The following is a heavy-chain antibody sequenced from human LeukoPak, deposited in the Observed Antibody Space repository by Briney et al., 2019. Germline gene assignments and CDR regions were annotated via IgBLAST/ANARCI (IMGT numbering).Heavy chain of an antibody. CDR1: GFTLSSYA. D-gene: IGHD3-9*01. V-gene: IGHV3-23*01. J-gene: IGHJ6*02. CDR2: TSGSGGST. CDR3: ARDNTPYYDILTGYQTPNYGMDV. Sequence: GGSLRLSCAASGFTLSSYAMSWVRQAPGKGLEWVSATSGSGGSTYYADSVKGRFTISRDNSKNTLYLQMNSLRAEDTAVYYCARDNTPYYDILTGYQTPNYGMDVWGQGTTVTVSS.